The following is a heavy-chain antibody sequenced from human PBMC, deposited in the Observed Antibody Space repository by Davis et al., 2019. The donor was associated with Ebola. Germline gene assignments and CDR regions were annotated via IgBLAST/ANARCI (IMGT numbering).Heavy chain of an antibody. J-gene: IGHJ3*02. CDR2: ISWNSGSI. V-gene: IGHV3-9*01. D-gene: IGHD1-26*01. Sequence: PGGSLRLSCAASGFTFDDYAMHWVRQAPGKGLEWVSGISWNSGSIGYADSVKGRFTISRDNAKNSLYLQMNSLRDEDTAVYYCARDKWELLRGAFDIWGQGTMVTVSS. CDR1: GFTFDDYA. CDR3: ARDKWELLRGAFDI.